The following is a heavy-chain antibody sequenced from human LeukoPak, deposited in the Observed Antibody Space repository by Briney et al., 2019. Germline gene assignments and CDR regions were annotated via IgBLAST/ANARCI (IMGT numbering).Heavy chain of an antibody. CDR1: GFTFTSYT. CDR2: IRTSGGVV. CDR3: VRDQFYAFDV. V-gene: IGHV3-48*02. Sequence: GGSLRLSCAASGFTFTSYTMNWVRQAPGKGLEWISYIRTSGGVVSHTDSVRGRFTISTDSAKNSLYLQMNSLRDDDTAVYYCVRDQFYAFDVWGQGTMVTVSS. J-gene: IGHJ3*01.